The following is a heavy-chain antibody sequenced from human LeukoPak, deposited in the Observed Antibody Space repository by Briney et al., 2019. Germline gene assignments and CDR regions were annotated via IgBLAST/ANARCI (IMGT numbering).Heavy chain of an antibody. CDR1: VGSISSSSYY. CDR2: IYYSGST. J-gene: IGHJ4*02. CDR3: ARGRRRWLQSRTPPDY. D-gene: IGHD5-24*01. Sequence: SETLSLTCTVSVGSISSSSYYWGWIRQPPGKGLEWIGSIYYSGSTYYNPSLKSRVTISVDTSKNQFSLKLSSVTAADTAVYYCARGRRRWLQSRTPPDYWGQGTLVTVSS. V-gene: IGHV4-39*07.